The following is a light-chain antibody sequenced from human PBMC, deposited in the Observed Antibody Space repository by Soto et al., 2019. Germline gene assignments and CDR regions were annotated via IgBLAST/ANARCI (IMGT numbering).Light chain of an antibody. V-gene: IGKV1-5*03. CDR3: QQYDNYPYT. CDR2: KAS. CDR1: QSITSW. Sequence: DIQMTQSPSTLSASVGDRVTITCRASQSITSWLAWYQQKPGKAPKILINKASTLESGVPSRFSGGGSGTEFTLTISSLQPDDFATYYCQQYDNYPYTFGQGTKLEIK. J-gene: IGKJ2*01.